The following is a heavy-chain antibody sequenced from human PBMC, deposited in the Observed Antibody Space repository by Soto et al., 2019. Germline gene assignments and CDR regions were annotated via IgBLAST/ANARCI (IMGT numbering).Heavy chain of an antibody. D-gene: IGHD3-16*02. J-gene: IGHJ6*03. Sequence: EVQLVESGGGLVQPGGSLRLSCAASGFTFSSYSMNWVRQAPGKGLEWVSYISSSSSTIYYADSVKGRFTISRDNAKNSLYLQINSLRAEDTAVYYCARDPIQLYDYIWGSYRYQDYYYYYMDVWGKGTTVTVSS. V-gene: IGHV3-48*01. CDR1: GFTFSSYS. CDR3: ARDPIQLYDYIWGSYRYQDYYYYYMDV. CDR2: ISSSSSTI.